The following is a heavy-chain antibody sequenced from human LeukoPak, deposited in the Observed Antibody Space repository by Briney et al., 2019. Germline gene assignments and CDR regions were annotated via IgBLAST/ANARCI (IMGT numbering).Heavy chain of an antibody. Sequence: GGSLRLSCAASGFTFSSYWMHWVRHTPGKGLVWVSRIKGDGSSTSYADSVKGRFTISRDNAKNTLYLQMNSLKTEDTAVYYCTTADPDSSGYYILDYWGQGTLVTVSS. D-gene: IGHD3-22*01. CDR2: IKGDGSST. V-gene: IGHV3-74*01. CDR3: TTADPDSSGYYILDY. CDR1: GFTFSSYW. J-gene: IGHJ4*02.